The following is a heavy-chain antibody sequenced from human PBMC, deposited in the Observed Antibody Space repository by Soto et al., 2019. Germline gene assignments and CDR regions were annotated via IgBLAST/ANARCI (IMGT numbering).Heavy chain of an antibody. CDR2: MKHNSGNT. J-gene: IGHJ4*02. V-gene: IGHV1-8*01. Sequence: ASVNVSCKASGYTFTSYDINWVRQATGQGLEWMGWMKHNSGNTGYAHKFQGRVTMTRNTSISTAYMELSSLRSEDTAMYYCAREQNYGHDYWGQGTLVTVSS. D-gene: IGHD3-10*01. CDR3: AREQNYGHDY. CDR1: GYTFTSYD.